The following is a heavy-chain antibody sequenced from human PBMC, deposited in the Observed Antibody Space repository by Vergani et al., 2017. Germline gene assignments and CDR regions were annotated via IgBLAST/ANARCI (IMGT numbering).Heavy chain of an antibody. CDR2: MNPNSGNT. Sequence: QVPLVQSGAEVKTPGASVKVSCKASGYTFTSYDINWVRQATGQGLEWMGWMNPNSGNTGYAQKFQGRVTMTRNTSISTAYMELTSLRSEDTAVYYCARGRSDSSWYLSPSTSYYYYYMDVWGKG. D-gene: IGHD6-13*01. CDR1: GYTFTSYD. V-gene: IGHV1-8*01. J-gene: IGHJ6*03. CDR3: ARGRSDSSWYLSPSTSYYYYYMDV.